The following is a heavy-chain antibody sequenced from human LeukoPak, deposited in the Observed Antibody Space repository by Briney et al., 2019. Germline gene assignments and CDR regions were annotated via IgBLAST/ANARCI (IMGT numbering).Heavy chain of an antibody. CDR1: GFTFSSYS. V-gene: IGHV3-53*01. J-gene: IGHJ4*02. Sequence: GVLRLSCAASGFTFSSYSMNWVRQAPGKGLEWVSVIYSGGSTYYADSVKGRFTISRDNSKNTLYLQMNSLRAEDTAVYYCARDSDSSGYYPGDYWGQGTLVTVSS. CDR3: ARDSDSSGYYPGDY. D-gene: IGHD3-22*01. CDR2: IYSGGST.